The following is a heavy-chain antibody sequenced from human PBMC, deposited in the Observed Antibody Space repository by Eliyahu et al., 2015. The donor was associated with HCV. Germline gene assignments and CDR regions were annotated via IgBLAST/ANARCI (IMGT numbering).Heavy chain of an antibody. CDR3: ARSPATTWSNFDY. CDR1: GGSFSAYY. CDR2: NHHSGST. Sequence: QVQLHQWGAGLLKPSETLSLTCAVYGGSFSAYYWSWIRQPPEKGLEWIGDNHHSGSTNYNPSLQSRVTVSADTSKNQFSLKLTSVTAADTAVYYCARSPATTWSNFDYWGHGILVTVSS. J-gene: IGHJ4*01. D-gene: IGHD1-14*01. V-gene: IGHV4-34*01.